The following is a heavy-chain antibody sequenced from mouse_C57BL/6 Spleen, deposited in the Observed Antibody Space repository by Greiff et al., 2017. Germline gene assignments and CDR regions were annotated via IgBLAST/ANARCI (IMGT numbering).Heavy chain of an antibody. V-gene: IGHV2-2*01. D-gene: IGHD2-4*01. J-gene: IGHJ3*01. Sequence: VKLQESGPGLVQPSQSLSITCTVSGFSLTSYGVHWVRQSPGKGLEWLGVIRSGGSTDNNAAFISRLSISKDNSKSEVFFKMNSLQADDTAIDYCARYSRDYDGCAYWGQGTLVTVSA. CDR1: GFSLTSYG. CDR2: IRSGGST. CDR3: ARYSRDYDGCAY.